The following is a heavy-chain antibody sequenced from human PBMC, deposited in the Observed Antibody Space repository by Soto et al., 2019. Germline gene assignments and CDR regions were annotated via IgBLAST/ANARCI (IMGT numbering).Heavy chain of an antibody. D-gene: IGHD2-15*01. Sequence: EVQLVESGGDLVQPGGSLRLSCAASGFTFSSYWMHWVRQDPEKGLVWVSRINGDGISTSYADSVKGRFTISRDNAKDTLYLHMNILGAEDTAVYYCARMSQGTYCCGGNCYADYWGEGTLVTVSS. CDR1: GFTFSSYW. J-gene: IGHJ4*02. CDR2: INGDGIST. CDR3: ARMSQGTYCCGGNCYADY. V-gene: IGHV3-74*01.